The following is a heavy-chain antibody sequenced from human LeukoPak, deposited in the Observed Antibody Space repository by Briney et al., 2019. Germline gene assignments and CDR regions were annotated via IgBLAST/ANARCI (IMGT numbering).Heavy chain of an antibody. CDR2: IKQDGGEK. V-gene: IGHV3-7*04. CDR1: GFTFSSYW. CDR3: ARETVYGSRSYHPY. Sequence: GGSLRLSCAASGFTFSSYWMSWVRQAPGKGLEWVANIKQDGGEKSYVDAVKGRFSISRDNAKSSLYPQMNSVRADDTAVYFCARETVYGSRSYHPYWGQGTLVTVSS. D-gene: IGHD3-10*01. J-gene: IGHJ4*02.